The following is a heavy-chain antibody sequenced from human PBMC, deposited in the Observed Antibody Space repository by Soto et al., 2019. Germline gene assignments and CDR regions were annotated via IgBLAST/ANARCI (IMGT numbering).Heavy chain of an antibody. CDR3: ATHRWSQEIDY. V-gene: IGHV4-39*01. J-gene: IGHJ4*02. CDR2: IYYSGST. CDR1: GGSISSSSYY. Sequence: SETLSLTCTVSGGSISSSSYYWGWIRQPPGKGLEWIGSIYYSGSTYYNPSLKSRVTISVDTSKNQFSLKLSSVTAADTAVYYCATHRWSQEIDYWGQGTLVTVSS. D-gene: IGHD2-15*01.